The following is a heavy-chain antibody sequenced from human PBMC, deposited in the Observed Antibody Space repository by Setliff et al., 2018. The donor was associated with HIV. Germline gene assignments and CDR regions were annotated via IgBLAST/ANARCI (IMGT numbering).Heavy chain of an antibody. CDR2: INPNTGGT. Sequence: ASVKVSCKASGYFFTAYYMHWVRQAPGQGLEWMAWINPNTGGTQYAQKFQGRVTVTRDTPISTAYMEIKKLTSDDTAVYYCGRDNRTGYSGGWPLDYWGQGTVVTVSS. CDR3: GRDNRTGYSGGWPLDY. V-gene: IGHV1-2*02. J-gene: IGHJ4*02. CDR1: GYFFTAYY. D-gene: IGHD5-12*01.